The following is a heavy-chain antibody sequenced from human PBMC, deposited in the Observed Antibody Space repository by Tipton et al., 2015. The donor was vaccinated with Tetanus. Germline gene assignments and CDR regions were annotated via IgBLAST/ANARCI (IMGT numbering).Heavy chain of an antibody. CDR3: ARVIRRSMIVYGVFDS. CDR1: GFPFHSYH. CDR2: IGDAKTVM. Sequence: SLRLSCATSGFPFHSYHMAWVRQAPGKGLEWISYIGDAKTVMQYADSVKGRFTVSRDNAENSLFLQMTSLRDEDTAVYFCARVIRRSMIVYGVFDSWGQGTLVAVSS. D-gene: IGHD4-17*01. J-gene: IGHJ4*02. V-gene: IGHV3-48*02.